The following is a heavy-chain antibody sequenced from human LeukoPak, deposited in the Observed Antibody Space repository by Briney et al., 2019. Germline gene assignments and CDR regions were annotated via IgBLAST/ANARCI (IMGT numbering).Heavy chain of an antibody. CDR3: ARDHYDISEYVTY. D-gene: IGHD3-22*01. V-gene: IGHV1-18*01. J-gene: IGHJ4*02. Sequence: GASVKVSCKASGYTFTSYGISWVRQAPGQGLEWMGWISAYNGNTNYAQKFQGRVTMATDTSTSTACMELRSLRSDDTAVYYCARDHYDISEYVTYWGQGTLVTVSS. CDR2: ISAYNGNT. CDR1: GYTFTSYG.